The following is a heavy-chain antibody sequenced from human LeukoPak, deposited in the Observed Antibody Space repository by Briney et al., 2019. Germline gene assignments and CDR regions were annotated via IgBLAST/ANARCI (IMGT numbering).Heavy chain of an antibody. D-gene: IGHD6-13*01. CDR3: TKSFLTAAGVASF. Sequence: GGSLRLSCAASGFTFSNYAMNWVRQAPGKGLEWVSGISGRGESTYYADSVKGRFSISRDNSKSTLFLQVSSLRDEDTAVYYCTKSFLTAAGVASFWGQGTLATVSS. V-gene: IGHV3-23*01. CDR1: GFTFSNYA. CDR2: ISGRGEST. J-gene: IGHJ4*02.